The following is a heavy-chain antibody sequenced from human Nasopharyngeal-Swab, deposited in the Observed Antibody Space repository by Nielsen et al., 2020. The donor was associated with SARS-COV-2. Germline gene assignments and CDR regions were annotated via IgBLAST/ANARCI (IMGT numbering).Heavy chain of an antibody. CDR3: ARVRVGVTTTKGGYFDY. J-gene: IGHJ4*02. Sequence: GESLKISCAASGFTFSDYYMSWVRQAPGKGLEWISYISSSSRYLNYADTVKGRFTITRDNAKNSLYLQMNSRRAEDTAVYYCARVRVGVTTTKGGYFDYWGQGTLVTVSS. CDR2: ISSSSRYL. D-gene: IGHD4-17*01. V-gene: IGHV3-11*06. CDR1: GFTFSDYY.